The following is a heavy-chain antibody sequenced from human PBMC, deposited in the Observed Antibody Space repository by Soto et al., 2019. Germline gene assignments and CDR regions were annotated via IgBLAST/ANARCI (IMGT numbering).Heavy chain of an antibody. D-gene: IGHD3-16*01. V-gene: IGHV4-34*01. CDR3: VRIRYQLPSSVLWLDP. CDR1: GGFLSESY. Sequence: SETLSLTCAVYGGFLSESYWTWIRQPPGKGLEWIGEINHVGGTNYNPSLKSRVTMSVDTSQNQFSLRLISVTAADTAMYFCVRIRYQLPSSVLWLDPWGQGTPVPVS. CDR2: INHVGGT. J-gene: IGHJ5*02.